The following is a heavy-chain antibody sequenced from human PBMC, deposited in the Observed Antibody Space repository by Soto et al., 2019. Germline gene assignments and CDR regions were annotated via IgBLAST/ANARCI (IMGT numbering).Heavy chain of an antibody. V-gene: IGHV1-3*01. CDR1: GYTFTSYA. D-gene: IGHD2-21*02. CDR3: ARSIVVVTALDY. CDR2: INAGNGNT. Sequence: QVQLVQSGAEVKKPGASVKVSCKASGYTFTSYAMHWVRQAPGQRLEWMGWINAGNGNTKYSQKFQGRVTITRDTSASTAYMALSSLRSEDTAVYYCARSIVVVTALDYWVQGTLVTVSS. J-gene: IGHJ4*02.